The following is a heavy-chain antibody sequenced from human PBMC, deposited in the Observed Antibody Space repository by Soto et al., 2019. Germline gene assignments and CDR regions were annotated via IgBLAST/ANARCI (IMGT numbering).Heavy chain of an antibody. J-gene: IGHJ6*02. CDR3: GSVGYCSSTNCLFYYYHYGMDV. D-gene: IGHD2-2*03. CDR1: GGTFSSHA. CDR2: IIPIFGTT. Sequence: ASVKVSCKASGGTFSSHAISWVRQAPGRGLEWMGGIIPIFGTTNYAQNFRARVTVTADESTSTAYMELSSLTSEDTAVYYCGSVGYCSSTNCLFYYYHYGMDVWGQGTTVTVSS. V-gene: IGHV1-69*13.